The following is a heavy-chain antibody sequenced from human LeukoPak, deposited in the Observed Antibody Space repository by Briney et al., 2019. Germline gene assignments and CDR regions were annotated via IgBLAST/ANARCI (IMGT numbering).Heavy chain of an antibody. CDR3: AICRRYSSGWCNWLDP. CDR1: GFTFSSYA. Sequence: GGSLRLSCAASGFTFSSYAMTWVRQAPGKGLEWVSSINGGTTLYAGSVKGRFTISRDNSKNTLFLQMNGLRAEDTAVYFCAICRRYSSGWCNWLDPWGQGTHVTVSS. D-gene: IGHD6-19*01. V-gene: IGHV3-23*01. CDR2: INGGTT. J-gene: IGHJ5*02.